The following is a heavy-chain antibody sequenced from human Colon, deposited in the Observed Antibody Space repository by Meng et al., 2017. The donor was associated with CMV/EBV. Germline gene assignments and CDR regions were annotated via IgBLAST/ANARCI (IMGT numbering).Heavy chain of an antibody. V-gene: IGHV3-23*03. CDR3: ARSLEPSSFYHYGMDV. D-gene: IGHD2-2*01. CDR1: GFFFNNYP. Sequence: GESLKISCETSGFFFNNYPMSWVRQAPGKGLEWLSVMYSAGYSTKYADSVKGRFTVSRDTSKKTLFLQMDGLRAEDTAVYFCARSLEPSSFYHYGMDVWGQGTTVTVSS. CDR2: MYSAGYST. J-gene: IGHJ6*02.